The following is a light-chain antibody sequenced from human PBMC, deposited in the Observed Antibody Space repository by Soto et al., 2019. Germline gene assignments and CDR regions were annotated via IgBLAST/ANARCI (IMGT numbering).Light chain of an antibody. V-gene: IGLV2-8*01. J-gene: IGLJ2*01. CDR3: SSFAGSPVV. CDR1: SSDVGEENY. Sequence: QSALTQPPSASGSPGQSVTITCSGTSSDVGEENYVSWYQQHPGKVPKLILYEVSKRPSGVRDRFSGSRSGNTASLTVSGLQAEDEADYYCSSFAGSPVVFGGGTQLTVL. CDR2: EVS.